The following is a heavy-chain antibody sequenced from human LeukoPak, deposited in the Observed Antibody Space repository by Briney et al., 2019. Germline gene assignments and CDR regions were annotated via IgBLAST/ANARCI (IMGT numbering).Heavy chain of an antibody. Sequence: SETLSLTCTVSGYSISSGYYWGWIRQPPGKGLEWIGSIYHSGSTYYNPSLKSRVTISVDTSKNQFSLKLSSVTAADTAVYYCARGKRSYYDILTGYFQGDYFDYWGQGTLVTVSS. D-gene: IGHD3-9*01. J-gene: IGHJ4*02. CDR1: GYSISSGYY. V-gene: IGHV4-38-2*02. CDR2: IYHSGST. CDR3: ARGKRSYYDILTGYFQGDYFDY.